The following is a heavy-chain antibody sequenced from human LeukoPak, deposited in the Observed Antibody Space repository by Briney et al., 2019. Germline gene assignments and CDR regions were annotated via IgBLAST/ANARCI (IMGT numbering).Heavy chain of an antibody. V-gene: IGHV4-34*01. J-gene: IGHJ3*02. CDR3: ARGLRTLIAARPSAFDI. Sequence: KPSETLSLTCAVYGGSFSGYYWSWIRQPPGKGLEWFGEINHSGNTNDHPSLKSRVTISVDTSKNQFSLKLSSVTAADTAVYYCARGLRTLIAARPSAFDIWGQGTMVTVSS. CDR1: GGSFSGYY. CDR2: INHSGNT. D-gene: IGHD6-6*01.